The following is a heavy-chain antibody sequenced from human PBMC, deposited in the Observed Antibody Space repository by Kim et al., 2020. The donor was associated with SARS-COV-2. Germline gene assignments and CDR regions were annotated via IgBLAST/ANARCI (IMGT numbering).Heavy chain of an antibody. CDR3: TSTVTTLVAFDI. J-gene: IGHJ3*02. Sequence: DSAAPVKGRFTISRDDSKNTLYLQMNSLKTEDTAVYYCTSTVTTLVAFDIWGQGTMVTVSS. D-gene: IGHD4-17*01. V-gene: IGHV3-15*01.